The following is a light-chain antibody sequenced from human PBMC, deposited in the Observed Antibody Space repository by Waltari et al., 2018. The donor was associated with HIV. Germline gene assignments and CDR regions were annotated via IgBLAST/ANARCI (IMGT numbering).Light chain of an antibody. J-gene: IGKJ1*01. V-gene: IGKV3-20*01. CDR1: QRVSSSY. Sequence: EIVLTQSPGTLSLSPGERATLSCRDSQRVSSSYLAWYQQKPGQAPRLLIYGASSRATGIPDRFSGSGSETDFTLTISRLEPEDFAVYYCQQYGSSPPWTFGQGTKVEIK. CDR2: GAS. CDR3: QQYGSSPPWT.